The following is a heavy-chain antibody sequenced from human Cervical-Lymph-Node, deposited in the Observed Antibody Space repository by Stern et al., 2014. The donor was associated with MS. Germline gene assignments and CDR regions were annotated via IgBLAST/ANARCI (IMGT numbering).Heavy chain of an antibody. Sequence: VHLVESGAEVKKPGSSVKVSCKASGGTFTSYAFNWVRQAPGQGLEWMGGILPILDSPNLAQNFQGRLTITADESTSTAYMELSSLESEDTAVYYCAKAAVTTASFDSWGQGTLVTVSS. CDR3: AKAAVTTASFDS. CDR1: GGTFTSYA. V-gene: IGHV1-69*01. CDR2: ILPILDSP. D-gene: IGHD4-17*01. J-gene: IGHJ4*02.